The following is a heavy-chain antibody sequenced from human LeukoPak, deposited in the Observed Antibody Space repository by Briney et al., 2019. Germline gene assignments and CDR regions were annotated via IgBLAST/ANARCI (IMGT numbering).Heavy chain of an antibody. CDR2: IYSGGST. V-gene: IGHV3-66*01. CDR3: ARDRIDGDSYEGY. J-gene: IGHJ4*02. D-gene: IGHD5-18*01. Sequence: GGSLRLSCAASGFTVSSNYMSWVRQAPGKGLEWVSVIYSGGSTYYADSVKGRFTISRDNSKNTLYLQMNSLRAEDTAVYYCARDRIDGDSYEGYWGQGTLVTVSS. CDR1: GFTVSSNY.